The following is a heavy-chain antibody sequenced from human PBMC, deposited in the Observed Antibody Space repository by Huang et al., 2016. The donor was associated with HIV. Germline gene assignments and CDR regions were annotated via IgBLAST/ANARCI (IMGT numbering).Heavy chain of an antibody. Sequence: EVQLLESGGGLAQPGGSLRLSCTASGFTFGSYALNWVRQAPGKGVEGVSGTTASGGSTYYAKSVKGRFTISRDNSKNTLYLQMNSLRAEDTALYYCAKHLGGRRGFTFIVLFGAFDMWGQGTMVTVSS. CDR1: GFTFGSYA. D-gene: IGHD3-22*01. J-gene: IGHJ3*02. CDR3: AKHLGGRRGFTFIVLFGAFDM. CDR2: TTASGGST. V-gene: IGHV3-23*01.